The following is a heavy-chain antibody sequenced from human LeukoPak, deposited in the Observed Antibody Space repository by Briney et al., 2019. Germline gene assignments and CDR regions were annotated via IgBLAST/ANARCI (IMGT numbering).Heavy chain of an antibody. V-gene: IGHV4-61*02. J-gene: IGHJ4*02. CDR3: ARGGATTVVDYFDY. D-gene: IGHD1-26*01. Sequence: PSQTLSLTCTVSGGSISSGSYYWSWIWQPAGKGLEWIGRIYTSGSTNYNPSLKSRVTISVDTSKNRFSLKLSSVTAADTAVYYCARGGATTVVDYFDYWGQGTLVTVSS. CDR1: GGSISSGSYY. CDR2: IYTSGST.